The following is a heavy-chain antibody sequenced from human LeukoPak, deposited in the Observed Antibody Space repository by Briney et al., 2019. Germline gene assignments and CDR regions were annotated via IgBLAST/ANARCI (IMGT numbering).Heavy chain of an antibody. D-gene: IGHD3-22*01. V-gene: IGHV3-74*01. CDR2: INGDGSST. Sequence: GGSLRLSCAASGFTFSDYYMHWVRQAPGKGLVWVSRINGDGSSTYYADSVKGRFTISRDNSKNTLYLQMSSLRAEDTAVYYCAKDGSGYSRYYFDYWGQGTLVTVSS. J-gene: IGHJ4*02. CDR3: AKDGSGYSRYYFDY. CDR1: GFTFSDYY.